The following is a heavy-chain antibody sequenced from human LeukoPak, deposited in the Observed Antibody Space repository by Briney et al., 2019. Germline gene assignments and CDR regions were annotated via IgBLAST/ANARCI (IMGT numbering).Heavy chain of an antibody. D-gene: IGHD6-19*01. CDR1: GYSISSGYY. J-gene: IGHJ5*02. V-gene: IGHV4-38-2*01. Sequence: SETLSLTCAVSGYSISSGYYWGWIRQPPGKGLEWIGSIYHSGSTYYNPSLKSRVTISVDTSKDQFSLKLSSVTAADTAVYYCARHYKPLSSSGWYQMNWFDPWGQGTLVTVSS. CDR3: ARHYKPLSSSGWYQMNWFDP. CDR2: IYHSGST.